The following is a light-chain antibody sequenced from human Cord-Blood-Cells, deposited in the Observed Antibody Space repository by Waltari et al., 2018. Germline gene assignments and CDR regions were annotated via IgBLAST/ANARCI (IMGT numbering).Light chain of an antibody. Sequence: QSALTQPASVSGSPGQSITISCTGTSSDVGGYNYVSWYQQHPGKAPKLMIYDVSNRPAGFSNRFSGSKSGNTASLTISGLQAEDEADYYCSSHTSSSTWVFGGGTKLTVL. CDR3: SSHTSSSTWV. J-gene: IGLJ3*02. CDR2: DVS. V-gene: IGLV2-14*01. CDR1: SSDVGGYNY.